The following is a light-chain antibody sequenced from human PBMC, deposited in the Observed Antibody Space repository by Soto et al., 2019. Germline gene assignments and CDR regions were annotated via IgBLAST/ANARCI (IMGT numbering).Light chain of an antibody. Sequence: DIQMTQSPSSLSASVGDRVTITCRASQSISSYLNWYQQKPGKAPKLLIYAASSLQSGVPSRFSGSESGADFTLTISSLQPEDFAAYYCQQSYSTPRPCGQGTRLEIK. CDR3: QQSYSTPRP. CDR1: QSISSY. V-gene: IGKV1-39*01. CDR2: AAS. J-gene: IGKJ5*01.